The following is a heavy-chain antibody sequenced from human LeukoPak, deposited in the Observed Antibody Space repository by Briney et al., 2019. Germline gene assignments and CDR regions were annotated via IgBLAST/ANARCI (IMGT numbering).Heavy chain of an antibody. D-gene: IGHD5-12*01. J-gene: IGHJ4*02. V-gene: IGHV3-74*01. CDR2: INRDGSST. CDR3: ARDGGGYLGYFDY. Sequence: GGSLRLSCAASGFTFSSYWMHWVRQAPGKGLVWVSRINRDGSSTSYADSVKGRFTISRDNAKNTLYLQMNSLRAEDTAVYYCARDGGGYLGYFDYWGQGTLVTVSS. CDR1: GFTFSSYW.